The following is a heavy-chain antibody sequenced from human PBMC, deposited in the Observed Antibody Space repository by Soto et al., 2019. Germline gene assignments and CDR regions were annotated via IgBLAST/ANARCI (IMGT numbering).Heavy chain of an antibody. CDR1: GFTFSSYA. D-gene: IGHD3-3*01. CDR2: ISGSGGST. CDR3: ARDQEWPEYYSYGMDV. V-gene: IGHV3-23*01. J-gene: IGHJ6*02. Sequence: PGGSLRLSCAASGFTFSSYAMSWFRQAPGKGLEWASAISGSGGSTYYADSVKGRFTISRDNAKNTLYLQMNSLRAEGTAVYYCARDQEWPEYYSYGMDVWGQGTTVTVSS.